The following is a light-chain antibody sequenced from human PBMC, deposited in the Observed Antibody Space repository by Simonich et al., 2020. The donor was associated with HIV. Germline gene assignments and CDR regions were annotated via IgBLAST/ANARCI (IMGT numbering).Light chain of an antibody. J-gene: IGKJ1*01. Sequence: EIVMTQSPATLSVSPGERATLSCRASQSVSRKLAWYQQKPGQAPRLLIYGASTRAPGIPARFSGSWSGTEFTLTISSLQPEDFATYYCQQANTFPRTFGQGTKVEIK. CDR1: QSVSRK. V-gene: IGKV3-15*01. CDR2: GAS. CDR3: QQANTFPRT.